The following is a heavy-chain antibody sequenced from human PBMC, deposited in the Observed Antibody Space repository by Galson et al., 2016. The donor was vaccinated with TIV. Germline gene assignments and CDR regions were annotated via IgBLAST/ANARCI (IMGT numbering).Heavy chain of an antibody. CDR1: GSSFTRYW. CDR3: AKQLDFDQRVLDAFHI. V-gene: IGHV5-51*01. J-gene: IGHJ3*02. Sequence: QSGAEVKKPGESLKISCKGSGSSFTRYWIAWVRQMPGKGLELMGVIHPGDSDTRYSPSFQGQVSISADRSISTAYLQWSSLKASDTAMYYCAKQLDFDQRVLDAFHIWGQGTLLTVSS. D-gene: IGHD3-9*01. CDR2: IHPGDSDT.